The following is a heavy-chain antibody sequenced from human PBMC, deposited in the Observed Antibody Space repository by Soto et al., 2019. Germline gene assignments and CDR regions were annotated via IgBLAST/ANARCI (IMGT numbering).Heavy chain of an antibody. CDR1: GFTVSRNY. D-gene: IGHD3-22*01. CDR3: ARSSAYYPIFDY. CDR2: IYSGSST. V-gene: IGHV3-66*01. Sequence: GAPLRLSCAASGFTVSRNYMNWVRQAPGKGLEWVSVIYSGSSTYYADSVKGRFTISRDNSKNTLYLQMNSLRAEDTAVYYCARSSAYYPIFDYWGQGTLVTVSS. J-gene: IGHJ4*02.